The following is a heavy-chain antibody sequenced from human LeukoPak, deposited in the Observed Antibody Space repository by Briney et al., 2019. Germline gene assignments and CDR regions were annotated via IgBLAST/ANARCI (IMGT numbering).Heavy chain of an antibody. D-gene: IGHD3-16*01. Sequence: ASVKVSCKASGYTFTSYYMHWVRQAPGQGLEWMGIINPSGGTTSYAQKFQGRVTMTRDTSTSTAYMELSSLRSEDTAVYYCARVGDYVGGSYEGSGFDYWGQGTLVSVSS. CDR1: GYTFTSYY. V-gene: IGHV1-46*01. CDR2: INPSGGTT. J-gene: IGHJ4*02. CDR3: ARVGDYVGGSYEGSGFDY.